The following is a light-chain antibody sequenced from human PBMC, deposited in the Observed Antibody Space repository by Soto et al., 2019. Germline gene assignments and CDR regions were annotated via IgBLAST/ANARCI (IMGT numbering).Light chain of an antibody. Sequence: QAVVTQPRSVSGSPGQSVTISCTGTSSDVGGYDFVSWYQQHPAKAPKLMIFDVTKRPSGVPARFSGSKSGNTASLTISGLQAEDEADYYCCSYAGTYTLYVFGTGTKLTVL. CDR1: SSDVGGYDF. CDR2: DVT. V-gene: IGLV2-11*01. J-gene: IGLJ1*01. CDR3: CSYAGTYTLYV.